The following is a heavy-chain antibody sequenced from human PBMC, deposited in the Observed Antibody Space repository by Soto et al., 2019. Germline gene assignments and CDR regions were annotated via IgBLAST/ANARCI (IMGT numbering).Heavy chain of an antibody. CDR1: GGSFSGYY. Sequence: PSETLSLTCAVYGGSFSGYYWTWIRQPPGTGLEWIGEINHRGSTNYNPSLKSRVTISVDTSKNQFSLKLTSVTAADTAVYYCAKSRHDYGDSYGMDVWGQGTTVTVSS. CDR2: INHRGST. V-gene: IGHV4-34*01. CDR3: AKSRHDYGDSYGMDV. D-gene: IGHD4-17*01. J-gene: IGHJ6*02.